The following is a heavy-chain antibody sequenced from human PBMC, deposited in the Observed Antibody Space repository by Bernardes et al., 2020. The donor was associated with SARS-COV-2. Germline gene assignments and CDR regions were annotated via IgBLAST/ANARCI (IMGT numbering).Heavy chain of an antibody. J-gene: IGHJ6*02. V-gene: IGHV4-31*03. CDR1: GGSISSGGYY. Sequence: SETLSLTCTVSGGSISSGGYYWSWIRQHPGKGLEWLGYASNSGNAFFHPSLKSRVTISLDASSNKFFLRLTSVTAADTAVYFCARDHIPDADTAATGTWSNGLDVWGQGTAVTVSS. CDR2: ASNSGNA. D-gene: IGHD6-13*01. CDR3: ARDHIPDADTAATGTWSNGLDV.